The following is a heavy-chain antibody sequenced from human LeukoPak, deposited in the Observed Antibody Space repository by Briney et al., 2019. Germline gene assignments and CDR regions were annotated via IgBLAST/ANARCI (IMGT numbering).Heavy chain of an antibody. Sequence: SETLSLTCTVSGGSISSSSYYWGWIRRPPGKGLEWIGSIYYSGSTYYNPSLKSRVTISVDTSKNQFSLKLSSVTAADTAVYYCASTIFGVVRGNWFDPWGQGTLVTVSS. CDR2: IYYSGST. J-gene: IGHJ5*02. CDR1: GGSISSSSYY. CDR3: ASTIFGVVRGNWFDP. D-gene: IGHD3-3*01. V-gene: IGHV4-39*01.